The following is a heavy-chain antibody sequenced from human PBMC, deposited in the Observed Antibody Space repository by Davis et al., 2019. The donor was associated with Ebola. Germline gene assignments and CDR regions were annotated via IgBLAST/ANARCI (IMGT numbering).Heavy chain of an antibody. CDR1: GGTFSSYA. J-gene: IGHJ4*02. V-gene: IGHV1-69*13. CDR2: IIPIFGTA. D-gene: IGHD6-13*01. CDR3: ARDYSSSWLNFDY. Sequence: SVKVSCKASGGTFSSYAISWVRQAPGQGLEWMGGIIPIFGTANYAQKFQGRVTITADESTSTAYMELRSLRSDDTAVYYCARDYSSSWLNFDYWGQGTLVTVSS.